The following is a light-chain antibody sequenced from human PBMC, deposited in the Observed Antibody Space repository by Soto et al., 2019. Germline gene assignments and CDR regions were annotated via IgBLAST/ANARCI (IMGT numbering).Light chain of an antibody. CDR1: SGHSNNA. Sequence: QLVLTQSPSASASLGASVKLTCTLSSGHSNNAVVWHQQQPEKGPRYLMKLNSDGSHTKGDGIPDRFSGSRSGTERYLTISSLQSEDEADYYCQTWGTDIHVVFGGGTQLTVL. CDR2: LNSDGSH. CDR3: QTWGTDIHVV. J-gene: IGLJ2*01. V-gene: IGLV4-69*01.